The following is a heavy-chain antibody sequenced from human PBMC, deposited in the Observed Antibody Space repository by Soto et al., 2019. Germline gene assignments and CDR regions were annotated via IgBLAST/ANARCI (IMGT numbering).Heavy chain of an antibody. V-gene: IGHV1-2*02. D-gene: IGHD3-3*01. CDR1: GYPVTAYY. J-gene: IGHJ3*02. CDR2: INPATGAA. CDR3: ARGGGVGVAGSAAFDM. Sequence: QLHLVQSGAVVKKPGASVTVSCSASGYPVTAYYMHWVRQAPGRGLEWMGGINPATGAAKYTQTFQGRVTMTRDTSKSTVFRELSGLTSEDTAVFYCARGGGVGVAGSAAFDMWGQGTVVTVSS.